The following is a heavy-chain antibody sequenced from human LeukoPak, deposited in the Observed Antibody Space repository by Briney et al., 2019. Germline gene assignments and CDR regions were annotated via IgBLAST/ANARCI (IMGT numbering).Heavy chain of an antibody. J-gene: IGHJ5*02. CDR3: SRDPVWGSA. V-gene: IGHV6-1*01. CDR1: GDSFSSKSAS. CDR2: SSYRCKWYN. D-gene: IGHD7-27*01. Sequence: SPTLSLTCAISGDSFSSKSASWTWIRQSPSRGLEWLGRSSYRCKWYNEYAVSVKSRITINPDTSKNQFSLQLNSVTPEDTAVYYCSRDPVWGSAWGQGTLVTVRS.